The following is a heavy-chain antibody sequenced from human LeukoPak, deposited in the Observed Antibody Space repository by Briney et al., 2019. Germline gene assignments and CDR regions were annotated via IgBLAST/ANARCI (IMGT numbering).Heavy chain of an antibody. CDR2: ISGGGDGT. D-gene: IGHD1-26*01. CDR1: GFTFSGNA. CDR3: TKLRGASWDLLAFDY. J-gene: IGHJ4*02. V-gene: IGHV3-23*01. Sequence: GASLRLSCVASGFTFSGNAMSWVRQTPGKGLEWVSAISGGGDGTYYADSVKGRFTISRDNSKSTLCLQMNSLRAEDTAIYYCTKLRGASWDLLAFDYWGQGALVTVSS.